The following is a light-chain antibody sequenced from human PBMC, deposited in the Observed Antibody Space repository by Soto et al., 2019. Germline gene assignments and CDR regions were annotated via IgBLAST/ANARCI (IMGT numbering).Light chain of an antibody. Sequence: QSVLTQPASVSGSPGQSIAISCTGTSSDVGDYNSVSWYQQHPGKAPKLMIYDVTNRPSGVSNRFSGSKSGNTASLTISGLQAEDEADYYCRSYTSSSTRVFGTGTNVTVL. J-gene: IGLJ1*01. V-gene: IGLV2-14*01. CDR1: SSDVGDYNS. CDR3: RSYTSSSTRV. CDR2: DVT.